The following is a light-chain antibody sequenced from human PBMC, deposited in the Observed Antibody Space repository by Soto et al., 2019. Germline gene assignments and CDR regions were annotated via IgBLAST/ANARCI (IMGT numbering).Light chain of an antibody. CDR3: QHTTDFT. CDR1: SSSKW. CDR2: DVS. V-gene: IGKV1-5*01. Sequence: DIQMTHSPSTLSSSVVYTVTMTCRSSSKWLAWYQKKPGKAPKLLIYDVSNLERGVPPRFSGSTSGAESTLTITGLQPDDLGTYYCQHTTDFTFGQGTKVDIK. J-gene: IGKJ2*01.